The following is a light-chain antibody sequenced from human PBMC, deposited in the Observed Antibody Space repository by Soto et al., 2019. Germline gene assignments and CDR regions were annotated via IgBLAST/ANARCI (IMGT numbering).Light chain of an antibody. CDR3: SSYGGSNSLV. V-gene: IGLV2-8*01. Sequence: QSALTQPPSASGSPGQSVTISCTATSSDVGGYNYVSWYQQHPGKVPKLMIYEVSKRPSGVPDRFSGSKSGNTASLTVSGLQAEGEADYYCSSYGGSNSLVFGGGTKLTVL. J-gene: IGLJ2*01. CDR1: SSDVGGYNY. CDR2: EVS.